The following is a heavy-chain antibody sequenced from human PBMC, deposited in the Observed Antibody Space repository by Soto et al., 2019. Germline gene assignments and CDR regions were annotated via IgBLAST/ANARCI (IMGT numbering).Heavy chain of an antibody. CDR1: GGTFSSYA. Sequence: QVQLVQSGAEVKKPGSSVKVSCKASGGTFSSYAISWVRQAPGQGLEWMGGIIPIFGTANYAQKFQGRVTFTADESTSTADMELGSLRSEDTAVYYWGRVVAVAGFDYWGQGPLVTVSS. V-gene: IGHV1-69*12. CDR3: GRVVAVAGFDY. CDR2: IIPIFGTA. D-gene: IGHD6-19*01. J-gene: IGHJ4*02.